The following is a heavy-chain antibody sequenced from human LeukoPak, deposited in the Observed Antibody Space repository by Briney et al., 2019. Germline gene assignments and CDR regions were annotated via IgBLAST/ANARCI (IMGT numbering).Heavy chain of an antibody. Sequence: GGSLRLFCAASGFTFSSYWVSWVRQARGKGLEWVANIKQDGSEKYYVDSVKGRFTISRDNAKNSLYLQMNSLRAEDTAVYYCARGPNRGNYYDSSGYSYWGQGTLVTVSS. CDR2: IKQDGSEK. J-gene: IGHJ4*02. CDR3: ARGPNRGNYYDSSGYSY. V-gene: IGHV3-7*01. CDR1: GFTFSSYW. D-gene: IGHD3-22*01.